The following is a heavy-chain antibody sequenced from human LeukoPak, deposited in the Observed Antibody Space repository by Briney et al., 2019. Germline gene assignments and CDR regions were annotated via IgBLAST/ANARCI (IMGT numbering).Heavy chain of an antibody. D-gene: IGHD3-3*01. CDR1: GYSFVSHW. J-gene: IGHJ3*02. CDR3: ARRPSYDFWSGYYGVDGLDI. CDR2: IYPGDSDT. V-gene: IGHV5-51*01. Sequence: GESLKISCKTSGYSFVSHWIVWVRQKPGKGLEWLGIIYPGDSDTRYSPSFQGQVTISADKSISIAYLQWNSLKASDTAMYYCARRPSYDFWSGYYGVDGLDIWGQGTMVTVSS.